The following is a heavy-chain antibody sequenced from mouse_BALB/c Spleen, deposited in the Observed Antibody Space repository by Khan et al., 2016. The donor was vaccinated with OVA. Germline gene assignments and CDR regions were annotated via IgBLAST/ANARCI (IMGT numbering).Heavy chain of an antibody. CDR2: IAPGSGSS. CDR3: ARENYYGRTFYAIDY. D-gene: IGHD1-1*01. V-gene: IGHV1S41*01. J-gene: IGHJ4*01. CDR1: GYTFTSYW. Sequence: DLVKPGASVKLSCKASGYTFTSYWINWIKQRPGQGLEWIGRIAPGSGSSSYNEMFKGKATLTLDKSSSTAYIQLSSLSSEDSAVYFCARENYYGRTFYAIDYWGQGTTVTVSS.